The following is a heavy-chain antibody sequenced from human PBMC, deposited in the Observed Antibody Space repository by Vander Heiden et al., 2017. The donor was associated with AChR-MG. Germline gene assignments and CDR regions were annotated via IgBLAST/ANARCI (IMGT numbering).Heavy chain of an antibody. CDR3: ARGGYNNGYDY. Sequence: EVQVVESGGGIVQPGGSLRLSCVGPGFTFDSYRMHWVRQPPGKGLVWVSHINSDGSSISYADSVKGRFTISRDNAKNTLYLQMNSLRVEDTAMYYCARGGYNNGYDYWGQGALVTVSS. CDR1: GFTFDSYR. V-gene: IGHV3-74*01. J-gene: IGHJ4*02. D-gene: IGHD5-18*01. CDR2: INSDGSSI.